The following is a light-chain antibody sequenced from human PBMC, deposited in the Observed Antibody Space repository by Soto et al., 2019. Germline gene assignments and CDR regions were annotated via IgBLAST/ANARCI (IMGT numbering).Light chain of an antibody. V-gene: IGKV1-39*01. J-gene: IGKJ2*01. CDR1: QSISTF. Sequence: DIQMTQSPSSLSASVGDRVTITCRASQSISTFLNWYQQKRGKAPKLLIYAASGLESGVPSRFSGSGSGTDFTLTMSSLQPEDSGTYYCQQTYKTPYTFGQGTKLEIK. CDR2: AAS. CDR3: QQTYKTPYT.